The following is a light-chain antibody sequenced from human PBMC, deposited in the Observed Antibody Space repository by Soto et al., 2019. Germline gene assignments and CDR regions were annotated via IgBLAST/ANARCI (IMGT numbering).Light chain of an antibody. Sequence: QSVLIQSPSASGSPGQSVTISCTGTSSDVGGYNFVSWYQQHPGKAPKLMIYEVSKRPSGVPDRFSGSKSGNTASLTVSGLQAEDEADYYCSSYAGSNNLLFGGGTKVTVL. CDR1: SSDVGGYNF. V-gene: IGLV2-8*01. CDR2: EVS. J-gene: IGLJ2*01. CDR3: SSYAGSNNLL.